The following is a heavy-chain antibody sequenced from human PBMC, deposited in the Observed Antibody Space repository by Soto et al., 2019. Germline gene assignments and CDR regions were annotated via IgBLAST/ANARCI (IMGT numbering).Heavy chain of an antibody. J-gene: IGHJ4*02. V-gene: IGHV1-69*02. CDR2: IIPILGIA. D-gene: IGHD2-8*01. CDR3: ASQPGIVLMVLEN. Sequence: GASVKVSCKASGGTFSSYTISWVRQAPGQGLEKMGRIIPILGIANYAQKFQGRVTITADKSTSTAYMEPSSLRSEDTAVYYCASQPGIVLMVLENWGQGTLVTVSS. CDR1: GGTFSSYT.